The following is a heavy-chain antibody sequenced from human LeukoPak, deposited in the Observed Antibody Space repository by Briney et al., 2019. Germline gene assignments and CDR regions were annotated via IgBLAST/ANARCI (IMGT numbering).Heavy chain of an antibody. CDR2: INPNSGGT. Sequence: GASVKVSCKASGYTFTGYYMHWVRQAPGQGLEWMGWINPNSGGTNYAQKFQGRVTMTRDTSISTAYMELSRLRSDDTAVYYRARDYYGSGSRPPDWGQGTLVTVSS. J-gene: IGHJ4*02. CDR1: GYTFTGYY. CDR3: ARDYYGSGSRPPD. V-gene: IGHV1-2*02. D-gene: IGHD3-10*01.